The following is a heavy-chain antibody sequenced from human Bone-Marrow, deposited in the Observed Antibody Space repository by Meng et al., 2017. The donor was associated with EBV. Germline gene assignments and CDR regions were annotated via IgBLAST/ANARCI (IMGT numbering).Heavy chain of an antibody. J-gene: IGHJ5*02. CDR1: GGSISSSSYY. D-gene: IGHD4-17*01. V-gene: IGHV4-39*01. Sequence: LQLQEPCPGLVKPSETLSLTCTVSGGSISSSSYYWGWIRQPPGKGLEWIESIYYSGSTYYNPSLKSRVTISVDTSKNQFSLKLNSVTAADTAVYFGARHDRLGDYGVSWGQGTLVTVSS. CDR3: ARHDRLGDYGVS. CDR2: IYYSGST.